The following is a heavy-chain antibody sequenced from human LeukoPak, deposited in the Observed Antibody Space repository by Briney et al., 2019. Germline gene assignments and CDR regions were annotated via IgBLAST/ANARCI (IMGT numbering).Heavy chain of an antibody. Sequence: GGSLRLSCEASGFTFSSISMNWVRQAPGKGLEWVSSISPAGETTYHADSVKGRFTTSRDNAKSSLYLQMSSLRAEDTAVYYCTRDLPVPSLVRGIIIYGLIDYWGQGTLVTVSS. CDR1: GFTFSSIS. CDR2: ISPAGETT. J-gene: IGHJ4*02. D-gene: IGHD3-10*01. CDR3: TRDLPVPSLVRGIIIYGLIDY. V-gene: IGHV3-21*06.